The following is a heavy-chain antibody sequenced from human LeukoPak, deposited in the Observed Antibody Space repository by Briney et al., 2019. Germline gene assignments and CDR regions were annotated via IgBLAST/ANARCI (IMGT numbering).Heavy chain of an antibody. V-gene: IGHV3-7*01. D-gene: IGHD3-22*01. CDR1: GFTFSDYT. J-gene: IGHJ4*02. CDR3: ARETYYYDS. CDR2: IKQDGSEK. Sequence: GGSLRLSCAASGFTFSDYTINWVRQAPGKGLEWVANIKQDGSEKYYVDSVKGRFTISRDNAKNSLYLQMNSLRAEDTAVYYCARETYYYDSWGQGTLVTVSS.